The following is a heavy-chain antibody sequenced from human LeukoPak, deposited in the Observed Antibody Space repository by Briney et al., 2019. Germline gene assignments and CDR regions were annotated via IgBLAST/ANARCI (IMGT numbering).Heavy chain of an antibody. CDR2: INPNSGGT. CDR1: GYTFTGYY. V-gene: IGHV1-2*02. CDR3: ARGPIPIQPVFYFDY. Sequence: GASVRVSCTASGYTFTGYYMHWVRQAPGQGLEWMGWINPNSGGTNYAQKFQGRVTMTRDTSISTAYMELSRLRSDDTAVYYCARGPIPIQPVFYFDYWGQGTLVTVSS. D-gene: IGHD5-18*01. J-gene: IGHJ4*02.